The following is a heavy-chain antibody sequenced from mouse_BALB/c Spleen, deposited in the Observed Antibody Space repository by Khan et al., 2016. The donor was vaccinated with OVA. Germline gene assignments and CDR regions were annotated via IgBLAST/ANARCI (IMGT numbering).Heavy chain of an antibody. Sequence: VQLKESGPGLVKPSQSLSLTCTVTGYSITSNYAWNWIRQFPGNKLEWMGYISYSGSTSYNPSLKSRISITRDTSKNQLFLQLSSVTTEDTATXYCARGNYYGYAMDYWGQGTSVTVSS. CDR1: GYSITSNYA. J-gene: IGHJ4*01. D-gene: IGHD1-1*01. CDR3: ARGNYYGYAMDY. V-gene: IGHV3-2*02. CDR2: ISYSGST.